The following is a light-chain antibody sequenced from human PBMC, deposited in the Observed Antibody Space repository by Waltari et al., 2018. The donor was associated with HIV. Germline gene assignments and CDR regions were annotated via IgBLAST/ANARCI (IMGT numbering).Light chain of an antibody. J-gene: IGLJ3*02. CDR1: SGHSSYA. Sequence: QLVLTQSPSASASLGASVKLTCTLSSGHSSYAIAWHPKQPEKGPRYLMKLNSDGSHSKGDGIPDRFSGSSSGAQRYLTISSLQSEDEADYYCQTWGTGIQVFGGGTKLTVL. CDR2: LNSDGSH. CDR3: QTWGTGIQV. V-gene: IGLV4-69*01.